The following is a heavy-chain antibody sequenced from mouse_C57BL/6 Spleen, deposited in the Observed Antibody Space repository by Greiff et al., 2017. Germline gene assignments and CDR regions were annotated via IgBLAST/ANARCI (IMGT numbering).Heavy chain of an antibody. CDR3: ARSNYDYAYAMDY. CDR1: GYTFTSYG. V-gene: IGHV1-81*01. D-gene: IGHD2-4*01. CDR2: IYPRSGNT. J-gene: IGHJ4*01. Sequence: VKLQQSGAELARPGASVKLSCKASGYTFTSYGISWVKQRTGQGLEWIGEIYPRSGNTYYNEKFKGKATLTADKSSSTAYMELRSLTSEDSAVYFCARSNYDYAYAMDYWGQGTSVTVSS.